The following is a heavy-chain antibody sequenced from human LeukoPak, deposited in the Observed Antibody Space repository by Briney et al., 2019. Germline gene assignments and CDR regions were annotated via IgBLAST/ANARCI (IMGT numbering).Heavy chain of an antibody. CDR2: ISAYNGNT. Sequence: GASVKVSCKASGYTFTSYGINWVRQAPGQGLEWVGWISAYNGNTNYAQKLQGRVTMTTDTSTSTAYMELRSLRSDDTAVYYCASASIMTTRAFDIWGQGTMVTVSS. D-gene: IGHD3-16*01. CDR1: GYTFTSYG. CDR3: ASASIMTTRAFDI. V-gene: IGHV1-18*01. J-gene: IGHJ3*02.